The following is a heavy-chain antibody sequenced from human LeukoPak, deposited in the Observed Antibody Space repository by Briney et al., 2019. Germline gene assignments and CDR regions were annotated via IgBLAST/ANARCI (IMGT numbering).Heavy chain of an antibody. CDR3: AKKPNSEYYFDC. J-gene: IGHJ4*02. Sequence: SETLSLTCAVSGYSIDSSDWWGWIRQPPGKGLEWIGYVHYTGNNYYTPSLKSRVTMSVDTSKNQFSLKLSSVTAVYTAVYYCAKKPNSEYYFDCWGQGTLVTVSS. CDR2: VHYTGNN. V-gene: IGHV4-28*01. D-gene: IGHD2/OR15-2a*01. CDR1: GYSIDSSDW.